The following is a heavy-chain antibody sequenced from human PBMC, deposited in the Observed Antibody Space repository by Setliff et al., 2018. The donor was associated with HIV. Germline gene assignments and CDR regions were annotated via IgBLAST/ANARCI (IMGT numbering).Heavy chain of an antibody. CDR3: ARGSRQLTIFGVVFKTNYYFMDV. Sequence: SETLSLTCTVSGDSISSNNYYWGWIRQPPGKGPEWIGEINHDRTTNYNPSLESRVTISVDTSKNQFSLTLNSVTAADTAVYYCARGSRQLTIFGVVFKTNYYFMDVWGKGTAVTVSS. CDR2: INHDRTT. V-gene: IGHV4-39*07. D-gene: IGHD3-3*01. CDR1: GDSISSNNYY. J-gene: IGHJ6*03.